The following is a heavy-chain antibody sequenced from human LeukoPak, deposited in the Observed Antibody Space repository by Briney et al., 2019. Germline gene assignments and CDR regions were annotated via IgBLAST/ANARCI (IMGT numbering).Heavy chain of an antibody. CDR1: GGSINNYY. J-gene: IGHJ5*02. Sequence: PSETLSLTCTVSGGSINNYYWSWIRQPPGKGLEWIGYIYYSGSTNYNPSLKSRVTMSVDTSKNQFSLKLSSVTAADTAVYYCARGGWWFDPWGQGTLVTVSS. D-gene: IGHD6-19*01. CDR3: ARGGWWFDP. CDR2: IYYSGST. V-gene: IGHV4-59*01.